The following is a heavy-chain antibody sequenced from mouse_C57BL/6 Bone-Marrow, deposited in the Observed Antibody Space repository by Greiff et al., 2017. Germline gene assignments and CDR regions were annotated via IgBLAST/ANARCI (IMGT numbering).Heavy chain of an antibody. Sequence: QVQLQQPGAELVMPGASVKLSCTASGYTFTSYWMHWVKQRPGQGLEWIGEIGPSGSYTNYNQKFKGKSTLTVDKSSSSAYMQLSSLTSEDSEVYYCAREDYYGYVIDYWGQGTTVTVSS. CDR3: AREDYYGYVIDY. CDR1: GYTFTSYW. D-gene: IGHD2-2*01. J-gene: IGHJ2*01. CDR2: IGPSGSYT. V-gene: IGHV1-69*01.